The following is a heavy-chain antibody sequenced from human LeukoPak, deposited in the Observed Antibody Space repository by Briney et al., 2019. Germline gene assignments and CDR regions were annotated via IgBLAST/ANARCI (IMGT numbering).Heavy chain of an antibody. V-gene: IGHV3-30*18. J-gene: IGHJ3*02. CDR1: GFTFSSYG. CDR3: AKERDCYDSSGPSLSFDI. CDR2: ISYDGSNK. D-gene: IGHD3-22*01. Sequence: GGSLRLSCAASGFTFSSYGMHWVRQAPGKGLEWVAVISYDGSNKYYADSVKGRFTTSRDNSKNTLYLQMNSLRAEDTAVYYCAKERDCYDSSGPSLSFDIWGQGTMVTVSS.